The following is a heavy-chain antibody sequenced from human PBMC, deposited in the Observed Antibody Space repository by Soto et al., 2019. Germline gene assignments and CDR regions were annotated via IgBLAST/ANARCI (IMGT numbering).Heavy chain of an antibody. D-gene: IGHD3-22*01. V-gene: IGHV5-51*01. CDR2: IYPGDSDT. CDR1: GYSFTSYW. J-gene: IGHJ3*02. CDR3: ARHFPSYYYDSSGYFGI. Sequence: GESLKISCKGSGYSFTSYWIGWVRQMPGKGLEWMGIIYPGDSDTRYSPSFQGQVTISADKSISTAYLQWSSLKASDTAMYYCARHFPSYYYDSSGYFGIWGQGTMVTVSS.